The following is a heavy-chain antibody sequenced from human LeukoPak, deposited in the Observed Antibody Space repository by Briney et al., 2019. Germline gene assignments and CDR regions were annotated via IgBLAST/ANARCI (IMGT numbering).Heavy chain of an antibody. CDR1: GYTFTGYY. V-gene: IGHV1-2*06. CDR2: INPNSGGT. CDR3: ARDHVKEIYCSGGSCPDP. Sequence: GASVKVSCKASGYTFTGYYMHWVRQAPGQGLEWMGRINPNSGGTNYAQKFQGRVTMTRDTSISTAYVELSRLRSDGTAVYYCARDHVKEIYCSGGSCPDPWGQGTLVIVSS. D-gene: IGHD2-15*01. J-gene: IGHJ5*02.